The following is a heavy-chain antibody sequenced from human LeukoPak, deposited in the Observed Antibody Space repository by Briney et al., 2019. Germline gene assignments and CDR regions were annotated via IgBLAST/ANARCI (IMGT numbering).Heavy chain of an antibody. D-gene: IGHD1-26*01. CDR2: ISSSSSTI. V-gene: IGHV3-48*02. CDR3: ARDPQSGSYDGDFDY. Sequence: GGSLRLSCAASRFTFSNYNMNWVRQAPGKGLEWVSYISSSSSTISYADSVKGRFTISRDNAKNSLYLQMNSLRDEDTAVYYCARDPQSGSYDGDFDYWGQGTLVTVSS. CDR1: RFTFSNYN. J-gene: IGHJ4*02.